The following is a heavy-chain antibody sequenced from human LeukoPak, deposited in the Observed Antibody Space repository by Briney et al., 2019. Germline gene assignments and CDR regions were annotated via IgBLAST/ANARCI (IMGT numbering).Heavy chain of an antibody. V-gene: IGHV5-51*01. Sequence: GESLKISCKGSGYSFTIYWIGWVRQMPGKGLEWMGIIYPGDSDTRYSPSFQGQVTISADKSISTAYLQWSSLKASDTAIYYCAKTPSGSGFQYYFDYWGQGTLVTVSS. J-gene: IGHJ4*02. CDR3: AKTPSGSGFQYYFDY. CDR1: GYSFTIYW. D-gene: IGHD6-19*01. CDR2: IYPGDSDT.